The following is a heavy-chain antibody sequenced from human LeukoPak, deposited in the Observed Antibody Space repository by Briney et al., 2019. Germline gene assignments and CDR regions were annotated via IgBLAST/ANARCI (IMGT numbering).Heavy chain of an antibody. CDR3: VRDENSRRTGWGSGGF. D-gene: IGHD6-19*01. V-gene: IGHV3-72*01. CDR1: GFTASDYY. Sequence: GGSLRLSCAVSGFTASDYYMDWVRQAPGKGLEWVGCSRNKDNQYRTEYAASVRGRFTISRDDSKNPLYLEMNSLKIEDTAMYYCVRDENSRRTGWGSGGFWGQGTLVTVSS. J-gene: IGHJ4*02. CDR2: SRNKDNQYRT.